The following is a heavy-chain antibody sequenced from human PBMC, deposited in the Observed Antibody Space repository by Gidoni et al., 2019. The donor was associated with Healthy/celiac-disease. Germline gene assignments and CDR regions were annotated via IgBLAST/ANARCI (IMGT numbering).Heavy chain of an antibody. V-gene: IGHV6-1*01. D-gene: IGHD6-13*01. Sequence: QVQLQQSGPGLVKPSQTLSLTCAISGDSVSSNSAAWNWIRQSPSRGLEWLGRTYYRSKWYNDYAVSVKSRITINPDTSKNQFSLQLNSVTPEDTAVYYCARGVLPRIAAADEPKALYYYGMDVWGQGTTVTVSS. CDR2: TYYRSKWYN. CDR3: ARGVLPRIAAADEPKALYYYGMDV. CDR1: GDSVSSNSAA. J-gene: IGHJ6*02.